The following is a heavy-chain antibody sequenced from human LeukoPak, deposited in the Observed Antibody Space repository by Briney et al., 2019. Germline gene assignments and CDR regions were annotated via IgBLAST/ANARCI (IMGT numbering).Heavy chain of an antibody. J-gene: IGHJ1*01. CDR3: ARGVKYYGSGSYHPKGYLQH. CDR2: INHSGST. Sequence: SETLSLTCAVYGGSFSGYYWSWIRQPPGKGLEWIGEINHSGSTNYNPSLKSRVTISVDTSKNQFSLKLSSVTAADTAVYYCARGVKYYGSGSYHPKGYLQHWGQGTLVTVSS. V-gene: IGHV4-34*01. CDR1: GGSFSGYY. D-gene: IGHD3-10*01.